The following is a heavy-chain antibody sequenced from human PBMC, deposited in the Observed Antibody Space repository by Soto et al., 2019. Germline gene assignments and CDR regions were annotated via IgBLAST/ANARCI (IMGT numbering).Heavy chain of an antibody. CDR3: ARVQLLSQLDLAGPTYYYGMNV. D-gene: IGHD6-6*01. CDR1: GFTFSSYW. Sequence: LRLSCAAAGFTFSSYWMSWVRQAPGKGLEWVANIKQDGSEKYYVDSVKGRFTISRDNAKNSLYLQMNSLRAEDTAVYYCARVQLLSQLDLAGPTYYYGMNVWGQWTTVTVS. CDR2: IKQDGSEK. J-gene: IGHJ6*02. V-gene: IGHV3-7*01.